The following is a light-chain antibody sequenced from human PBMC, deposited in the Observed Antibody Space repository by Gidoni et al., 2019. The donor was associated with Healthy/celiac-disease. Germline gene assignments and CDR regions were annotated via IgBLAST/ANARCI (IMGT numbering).Light chain of an antibody. V-gene: IGKV1-33*01. CDR3: QQYDNLPLT. Sequence: QKTHSPTSLSASVGDRVTSTCQASQDISNYLNWYQQKPGKAPKLLIYDASNLETGVPSRFSGSGSGTDFTFTISSLQPEDIATYYCQQYDNLPLTFGGGTKVEIK. CDR1: QDISNY. CDR2: DAS. J-gene: IGKJ4*01.